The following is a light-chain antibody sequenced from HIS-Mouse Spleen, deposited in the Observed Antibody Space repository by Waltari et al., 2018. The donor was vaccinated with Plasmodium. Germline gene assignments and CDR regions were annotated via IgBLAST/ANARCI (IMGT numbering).Light chain of an antibody. Sequence: SYELTQPPSVSVSPGQTARITCSGDALPKKYAYWYQQKSGQAPVLVIYEDSKRHSCIPERFAGSSSGTMSTLTISGAQVEDEADYYCYSTDSSGNHRVFGGGTKLTVL. CDR1: ALPKKY. CDR2: EDS. J-gene: IGLJ3*02. CDR3: YSTDSSGNHRV. V-gene: IGLV3-10*01.